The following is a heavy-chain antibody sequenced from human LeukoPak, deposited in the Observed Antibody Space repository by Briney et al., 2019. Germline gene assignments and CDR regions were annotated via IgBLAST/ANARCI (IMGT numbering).Heavy chain of an antibody. Sequence: SETLSLTCTVSGGSISSYYWSWIRQPPGKGLEWIGYIYYSGSTNYNPSLKSRVTISIDSSKNHFSLKLTSVTAADTAVYYCARGTGGWYFELWGRGTLVTV. CDR2: IYYSGST. V-gene: IGHV4-59*01. CDR3: ARGTGGWYFEL. D-gene: IGHD1/OR15-1a*01. J-gene: IGHJ2*01. CDR1: GGSISSYY.